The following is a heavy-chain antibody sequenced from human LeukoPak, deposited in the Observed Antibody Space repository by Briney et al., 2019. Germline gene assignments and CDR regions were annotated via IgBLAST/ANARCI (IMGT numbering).Heavy chain of an antibody. J-gene: IGHJ5*02. Sequence: PSETLSLTCTVSGGSISSSVYYWGWIRQPPGKGLEWIGSIYYSGSTYYNPSLKSRVTISVDTSKNQFSLKLSSVTAADTAVYYCARGHSGYDRGVNWFDPWGQGTLVTVSS. D-gene: IGHD5-12*01. CDR2: IYYSGST. CDR1: GGSISSSVYY. V-gene: IGHV4-39*07. CDR3: ARGHSGYDRGVNWFDP.